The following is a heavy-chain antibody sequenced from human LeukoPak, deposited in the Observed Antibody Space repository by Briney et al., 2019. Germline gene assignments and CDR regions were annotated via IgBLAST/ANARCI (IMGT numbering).Heavy chain of an antibody. Sequence: PGGSLRLSCAASGFTFSSYAMHWVRQAPGKGLEYVSAISSNGGSTYYANSVKGRFTISRDNSKNTLYLQMGSLRAEDMAVYYCARAKWELDYWGQGTLVTVSS. CDR2: ISSNGGST. CDR1: GFTFSSYA. V-gene: IGHV3-64*01. J-gene: IGHJ4*02. CDR3: ARAKWELDY. D-gene: IGHD1-26*01.